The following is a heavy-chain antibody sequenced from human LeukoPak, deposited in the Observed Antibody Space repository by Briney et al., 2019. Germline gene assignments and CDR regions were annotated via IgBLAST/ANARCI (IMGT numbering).Heavy chain of an antibody. CDR2: ISGSGGST. V-gene: IGHV3-23*01. Sequence: GGSLRLSCAASGFTVSSNYMSWVRQAPGKGLEWVSAISGSGGSTYYADSVKGRFTISRDNSKNTLYLQMNSLRAEDTAVYYCAKGYDPFDYWGQGTLVTVSS. J-gene: IGHJ4*02. CDR3: AKGYDPFDY. D-gene: IGHD2-2*01. CDR1: GFTVSSNY.